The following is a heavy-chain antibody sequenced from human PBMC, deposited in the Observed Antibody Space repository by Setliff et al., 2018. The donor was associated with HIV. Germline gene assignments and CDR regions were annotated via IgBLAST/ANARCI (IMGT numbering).Heavy chain of an antibody. CDR1: GSSISGHF. Sequence: KPSETLSLTCTVSGSSISGHFRTWIRQPPGKGLEWIGYLYTTGNTNYNPSLTSRVTISVDTSKNKSSLKMRSVAAADTAVYYCARVPPEYSSSSQAFDIWGQGTKVTVSS. CDR2: LYTTGNT. V-gene: IGHV4-59*11. J-gene: IGHJ3*02. CDR3: ARVPPEYSSSSQAFDI. D-gene: IGHD6-6*01.